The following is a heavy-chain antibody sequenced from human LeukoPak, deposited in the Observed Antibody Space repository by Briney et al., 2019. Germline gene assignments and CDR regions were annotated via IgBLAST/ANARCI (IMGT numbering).Heavy chain of an antibody. CDR3: ARGGQSWLPYFDY. CDR1: GFTFSSYG. Sequence: GRSLRLSCAASGFTFSSYGMHWVRQAPGKGLEWVAVIWYDGSNKYYADSVKGRFTISRDNSKNTLYLQMNSLRAEDTAVYYWARGGQSWLPYFDYWGQGTLVTVSS. CDR2: IWYDGSNK. V-gene: IGHV3-33*01. D-gene: IGHD5-24*01. J-gene: IGHJ4*02.